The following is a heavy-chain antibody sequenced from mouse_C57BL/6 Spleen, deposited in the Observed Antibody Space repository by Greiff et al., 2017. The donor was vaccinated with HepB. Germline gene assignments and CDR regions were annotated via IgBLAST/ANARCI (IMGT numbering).Heavy chain of an antibody. V-gene: IGHV1-50*01. J-gene: IGHJ4*01. CDR1: GYTFTSYW. CDR2: IDPSDSYT. CDR3: ARWGYGRAMDY. D-gene: IGHD1-1*01. Sequence: QVQLQQPGAELVKPGASVKLSCKASGYTFTSYWMQWVKQRPGQGLEWIGEIDPSDSYTNYNQKFKGKATLTVDTSSSTAYMQLSSLTSEDSVVYYCARWGYGRAMDYWGQGTSVTVSS.